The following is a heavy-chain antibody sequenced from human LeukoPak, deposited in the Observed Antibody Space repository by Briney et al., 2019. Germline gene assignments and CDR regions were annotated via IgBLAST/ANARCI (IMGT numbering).Heavy chain of an antibody. CDR1: GFTVSNNY. Sequence: GGSLRLSCAASGFTVSNNYMSWVRQAPGKGLEWVSVIYSGGSTYYADSVKGRFTISRDNSKNTVYLQMNSLRAEDTAVYYCARGLKYSSGWFHFDYWGQGTLVTVSS. J-gene: IGHJ4*02. CDR2: IYSGGST. V-gene: IGHV3-53*01. D-gene: IGHD6-19*01. CDR3: ARGLKYSSGWFHFDY.